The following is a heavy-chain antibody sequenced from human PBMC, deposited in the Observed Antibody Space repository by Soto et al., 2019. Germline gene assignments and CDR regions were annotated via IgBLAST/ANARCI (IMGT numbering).Heavy chain of an antibody. J-gene: IGHJ6*02. V-gene: IGHV3-23*01. CDR3: AKVDTAMVPFYYYGMDV. CDR1: GLTFSSYA. Sequence: GGSRRLSCAASGLTFSSYAMNWVRQAPGKGLEWVSAISGSGGSTYYADSVKGRFTISRDNSKNTLYLQMNSLRAEDTAVYYCAKVDTAMVPFYYYGMDVWGQGTTVTVSS. D-gene: IGHD5-18*01. CDR2: ISGSGGST.